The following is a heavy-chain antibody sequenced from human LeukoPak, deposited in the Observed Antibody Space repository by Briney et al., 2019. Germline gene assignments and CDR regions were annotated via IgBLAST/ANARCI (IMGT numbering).Heavy chain of an antibody. V-gene: IGHV4-59*01. J-gene: IGHJ3*02. CDR2: IYYSGST. CDR1: GGSISSYY. Sequence: SETLSLTCTVSGGSISSYYWSWIRQPPGKGLEWIGYIYYSGSTNYNPSLKSRVTISVDTSKNQFSLKLSSVTAADTAVYYCARDELGAFDIWGQGTMVTVSS. CDR3: ARDELGAFDI. D-gene: IGHD3-10*01.